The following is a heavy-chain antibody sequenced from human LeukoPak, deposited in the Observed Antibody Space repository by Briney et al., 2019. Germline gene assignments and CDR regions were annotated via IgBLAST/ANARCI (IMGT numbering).Heavy chain of an antibody. J-gene: IGHJ3*01. CDR1: GFPFDEYA. Sequence: GGSLRPSCAASGFPFDEYAMHWIRQAPGKGLEWVSGISYTSDTIGYVDSVKGRFTISRDNSKNSLYLQMNSLRAEDTALYYCAKDRGGSSQLGDAFDVWGHGTMVSVSS. D-gene: IGHD2-15*01. CDR2: ISYTSDTI. V-gene: IGHV3-9*01. CDR3: AKDRGGSSQLGDAFDV.